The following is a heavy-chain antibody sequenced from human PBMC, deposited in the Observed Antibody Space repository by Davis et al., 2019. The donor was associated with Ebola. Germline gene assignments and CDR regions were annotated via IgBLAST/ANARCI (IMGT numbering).Heavy chain of an antibody. CDR2: INSYGSST. J-gene: IGHJ6*04. V-gene: IGHV3-74*01. CDR3: ARPLRPYYYGSGSYFPGGMDV. Sequence: GESLKISCAASGFTFSSYWMHWVRQAPGKGLVWVSRINSYGSSTSYADSVKGRFTISRDNPKNTLYLQMNSLRAEDTAVYYCARPLRPYYYGSGSYFPGGMDVWGKGTTVTVSS. CDR1: GFTFSSYW. D-gene: IGHD3-10*01.